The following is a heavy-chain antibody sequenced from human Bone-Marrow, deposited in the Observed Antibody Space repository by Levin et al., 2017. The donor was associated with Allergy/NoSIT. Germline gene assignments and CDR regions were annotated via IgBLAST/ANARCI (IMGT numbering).Heavy chain of an antibody. D-gene: IGHD1-14*01. CDR2: IYPSDSDT. J-gene: IGHJ3*01. CDR3: ARLRRSAVRNDAFEV. CDR1: GYSFSSYW. V-gene: IGHV5-51*01. Sequence: GESLKISCKGSGYSFSSYWIGWVRQMPGKGLEWMGIIYPSDSDTRYSPSFRGQVTISVDKSISTAYLQWSSLKASDTATFYCARLRRSAVRNDAFEVWGPGTVVTVPS.